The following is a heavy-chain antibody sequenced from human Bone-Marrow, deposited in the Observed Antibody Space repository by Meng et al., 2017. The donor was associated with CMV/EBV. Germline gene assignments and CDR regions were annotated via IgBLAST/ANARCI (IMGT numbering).Heavy chain of an antibody. D-gene: IGHD6-13*01. CDR3: AASLMGAAGLDY. CDR2: ISWDGGST. J-gene: IGHJ4*02. V-gene: IGHV3-43*01. Sequence: CAVSGFTFDDYTMHWVRQAPGKGLEWVSLISWDGGSTYYADSVKGRFTISRDNSKNSLYLQMNSLRTEDTALYYCAASLMGAAGLDYWGQGTLVTVSS. CDR1: GFTFDDYT.